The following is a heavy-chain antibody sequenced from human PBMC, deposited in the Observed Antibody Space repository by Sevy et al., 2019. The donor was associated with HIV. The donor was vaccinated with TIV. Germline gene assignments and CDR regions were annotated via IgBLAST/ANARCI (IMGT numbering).Heavy chain of an antibody. J-gene: IGHJ4*02. CDR3: LKDRCSDAGCPREYFDH. V-gene: IGHV3-30*02. CDR2: VHFDGNEK. CDR1: GFSFSSYG. Sequence: GGSLRLSCAASGFSFSSYGMHWVRQPLGKGLEWVAFVHFDGNEKWYADSGKGRFTISRDNSKSTIFLQMDSLRIEDTAIYYCLKDRCSDAGCPREYFDHWGQGTLVTVSS. D-gene: IGHD2-15*01.